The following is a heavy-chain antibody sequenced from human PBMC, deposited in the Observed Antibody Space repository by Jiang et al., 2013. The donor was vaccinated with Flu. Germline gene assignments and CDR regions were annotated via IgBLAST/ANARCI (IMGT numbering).Heavy chain of an antibody. V-gene: IGHV3-30-3*01. Sequence: VQLVESGGGVVQPGRSLRLSCAASGFTFSSYAMHWVRQAPGKGLEWVAVISYDGSNKYYADSVKGRFTISRDNSKNTLYLQMNSLRAEDTAVYYCARACRGVGASFNWFDPWGQGTLVTVSS. CDR1: GFTFSSYA. J-gene: IGHJ5*02. D-gene: IGHD1-26*01. CDR3: ARACRGVGASFNWFDP. CDR2: ISYDGSNK.